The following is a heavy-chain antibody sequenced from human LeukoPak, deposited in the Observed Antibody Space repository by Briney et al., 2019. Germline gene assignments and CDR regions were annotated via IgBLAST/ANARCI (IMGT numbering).Heavy chain of an antibody. V-gene: IGHV4-34*01. CDR3: ARYRSRTFGGVIATRNWFDP. CDR2: INHSGST. Sequence: SETLSLTCAVYGGSFSGYYWSWIRQPPGKGLDWIGEINHSGSTNYNPSLKSRVTISVDTSKNQFSLKLSSVTAADTAVYYCARYRSRTFGGVIATRNWFDPWGQGTLVTVSS. D-gene: IGHD3-16*02. J-gene: IGHJ5*02. CDR1: GGSFSGYY.